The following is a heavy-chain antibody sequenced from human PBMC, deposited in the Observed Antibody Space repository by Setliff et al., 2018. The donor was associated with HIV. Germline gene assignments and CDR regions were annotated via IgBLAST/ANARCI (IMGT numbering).Heavy chain of an antibody. CDR3: ARDDALDC. CDR2: ISSSSTYI. J-gene: IGHJ4*02. D-gene: IGHD2-8*01. CDR1: GFSFSTYT. V-gene: IGHV3-21*01. Sequence: GGSLRLSCAASGFSFSTYTMNWVRQAPGKGLEFVSSISSSSTYIDYAESVKGRFTISRDNAKNSLYLQMNSLRAEDTAVYFCARDDALDCWGQGTLVTVS.